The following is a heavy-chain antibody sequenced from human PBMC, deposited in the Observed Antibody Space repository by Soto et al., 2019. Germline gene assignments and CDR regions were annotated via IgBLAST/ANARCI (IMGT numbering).Heavy chain of an antibody. CDR1: GFTFRSYE. J-gene: IGHJ6*02. CDR3: ARDESQYYDFWSGYKMDV. Sequence: GGSLRLSCAASGFTFRSYEMTWVRQDPGKGLEWVSFISSSGRTKYYADSVKGRFTISRDNAKNSLYLQMNSLRAEDTAVYYCARDESQYYDFWSGYKMDVWGQGTTVTVSS. V-gene: IGHV3-48*03. CDR2: ISSSGRTK. D-gene: IGHD3-3*01.